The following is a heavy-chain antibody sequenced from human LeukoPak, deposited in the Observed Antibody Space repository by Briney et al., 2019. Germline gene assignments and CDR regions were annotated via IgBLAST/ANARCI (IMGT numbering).Heavy chain of an antibody. CDR2: IYYSGST. CDR3: ARKLRYCSSTSCYNRPFDY. CDR1: GGSISSGDYY. Sequence: SQTLSLTCTVSGGSISSGDYYWSWIRQPPGKGLEWIGYIYYSGSTYYNPSLKSRVTISVDTSKNQFSLKLSSVTAADTAVYYCARKLRYCSSTSCYNRPFDYWGQGTLVTVSS. D-gene: IGHD2-2*02. J-gene: IGHJ4*02. V-gene: IGHV4-30-4*08.